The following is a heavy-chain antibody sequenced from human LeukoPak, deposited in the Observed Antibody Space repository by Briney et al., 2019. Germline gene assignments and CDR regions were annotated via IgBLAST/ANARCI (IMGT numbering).Heavy chain of an antibody. D-gene: IGHD6-6*01. CDR2: INSKSRYI. V-gene: IGHV3-21*01. Sequence: GGSLRLSCAASGFTFSSYSMNWVRQAPGKGLEWVSSINSKSRYIYYADSLKGLFTISRDNGKNSVYLQMNSLRAEDTAVYFCARADSSSSRLDCWGQGTLVTVSS. CDR3: ARADSSSSRLDC. CDR1: GFTFSSYS. J-gene: IGHJ4*02.